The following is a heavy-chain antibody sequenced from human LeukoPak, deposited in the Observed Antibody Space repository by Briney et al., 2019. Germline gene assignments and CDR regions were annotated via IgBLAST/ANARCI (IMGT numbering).Heavy chain of an antibody. CDR3: ARDRRSITMVRGGGWFDP. Sequence: SETLSLTCIVSGGSISSYYWSWIRQPPGKGLEWIGYIYYSGSTNYNPSLKSRVTISVDTSKNQFSLKLSSVTAADTAVYYCARDRRSITMVRGGGWFDPWGQGTLVTVSS. J-gene: IGHJ5*02. CDR1: GGSISSYY. V-gene: IGHV4-59*01. D-gene: IGHD3-10*01. CDR2: IYYSGST.